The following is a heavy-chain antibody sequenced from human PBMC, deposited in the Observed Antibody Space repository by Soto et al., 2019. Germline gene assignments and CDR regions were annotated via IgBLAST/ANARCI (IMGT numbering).Heavy chain of an antibody. CDR3: ARDYYKYYDSSGYYRSPAY. CDR2: ISYDGSDK. Sequence: PGGSLRLSCTASGFAFSTYAMSWVRQAPGKGLKWVALISYDGSDKDYADSVKGRFTISRDNSRNTLFLQMNSLRAEDTAVYYCARDYYKYYDSSGYYRSPAYWGQGTLVTVSS. D-gene: IGHD3-22*01. V-gene: IGHV3-30-3*01. CDR1: GFAFSTYA. J-gene: IGHJ4*02.